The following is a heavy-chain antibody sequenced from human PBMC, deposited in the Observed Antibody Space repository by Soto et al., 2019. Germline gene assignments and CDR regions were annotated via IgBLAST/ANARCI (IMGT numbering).Heavy chain of an antibody. J-gene: IGHJ5*02. Sequence: QVQLQESGPGLVKPSETLSLTCVVSGYSISSGYYWGWIRQPPGKGLEWIGSIYNSGTTYYNPSLKSRVTISLDTSRNQFSLKLTSVTAADTAVYYCARSLLTSSWYAGSWGQGTLVTVSS. V-gene: IGHV4-38-2*01. CDR1: GYSISSGYY. D-gene: IGHD6-13*01. CDR3: ARSLLTSSWYAGS. CDR2: IYNSGTT.